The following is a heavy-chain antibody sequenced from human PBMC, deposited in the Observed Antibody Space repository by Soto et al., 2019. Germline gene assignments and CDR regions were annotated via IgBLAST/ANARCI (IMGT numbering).Heavy chain of an antibody. D-gene: IGHD6-19*01. V-gene: IGHV1-69*01. J-gene: IGHJ3*02. CDR3: ARAVYSSGPTGAFDI. CDR2: IIPICGNA. CDR1: GGTFSSYA. Sequence: QVQLVQSGAEVKKPGSSVKVSCKASGGTFSSYAISWVRQAPGQGLEWMGGIIPICGNANYAQKFQGRVTITADESTSTAYMELSSLRAEDTAVYCCARAVYSSGPTGAFDIWGQGTMVTVSS.